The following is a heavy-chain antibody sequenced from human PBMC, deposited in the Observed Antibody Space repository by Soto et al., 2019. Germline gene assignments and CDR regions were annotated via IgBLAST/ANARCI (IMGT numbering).Heavy chain of an antibody. CDR3: AKGSPGTRLYYFDY. J-gene: IGHJ4*02. D-gene: IGHD1-1*01. CDR1: GFTFSSHA. V-gene: IGHV3-23*01. CDR2: ISSSGGST. Sequence: GGSLRLSCAASGFTFSSHAMSWVRQAPGKGLEWVSAISSSGGSTYYADSVKGRFTISRDNSKNTLFLQTNSLRAEDTAVYYCAKGSPGTRLYYFDYWGQGTLVTVSS.